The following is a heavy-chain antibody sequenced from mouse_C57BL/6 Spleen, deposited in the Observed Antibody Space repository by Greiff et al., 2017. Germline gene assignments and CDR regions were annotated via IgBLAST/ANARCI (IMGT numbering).Heavy chain of an antibody. D-gene: IGHD1-1*01. V-gene: IGHV1-61*01. CDR1: GYTFTSYW. Sequence: QVQLQQPGAELVRPGSSVKLSCKASGYTFTSYWMDWVKQRPGQGLEWIGNIYPSDSETHYNQKFKDKATLTVDKSSSTAYMQLSSLTSEDSAVYYCARGDYYGSTPYRGQGTTLTVSS. J-gene: IGHJ2*01. CDR2: IYPSDSET. CDR3: ARGDYYGSTPY.